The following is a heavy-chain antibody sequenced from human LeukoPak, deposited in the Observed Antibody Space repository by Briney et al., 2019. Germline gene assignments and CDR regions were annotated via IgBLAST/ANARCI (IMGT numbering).Heavy chain of an antibody. D-gene: IGHD3-10*01. V-gene: IGHV4-59*08. CDR3: ARHASLLWFGELLNWFDP. CDR2: IYYSGSI. J-gene: IGHJ5*02. CDR1: GGSISSYY. Sequence: SETLSLTCTASGGSISSYYWGWIRQPPGKGLEWIGYIYYSGSINYNPSLKSRVTISVDTSKNQFSLKLSSVTAADTAVYYCARHASLLWFGELLNWFDPWGQGTLVTVSS.